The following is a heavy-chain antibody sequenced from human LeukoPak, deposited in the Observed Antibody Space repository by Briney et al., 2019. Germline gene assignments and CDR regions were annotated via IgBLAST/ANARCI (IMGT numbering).Heavy chain of an antibody. J-gene: IGHJ4*02. CDR2: IIPIFGTA. CDR1: GGTFSIYA. CDR3: ARDRVTGYSYGIFDY. V-gene: IGHV1-69*13. D-gene: IGHD5-18*01. Sequence: SVKVSCKASGGTFSIYAISWVRQAPGQGLEWMGGIIPIFGTANYAQKFQGRVTITADESTSTAYMELSSLRSEDTAVYYCARDRVTGYSYGIFDYWGQGTLVTVSS.